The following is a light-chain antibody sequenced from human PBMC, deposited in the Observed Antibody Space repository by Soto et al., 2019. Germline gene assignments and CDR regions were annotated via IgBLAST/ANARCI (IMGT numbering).Light chain of an antibody. CDR3: QQRHMWHIT. CDR1: QSFRGL. J-gene: IGKJ5*01. CDR2: DAY. Sequence: EVVLTQSPVTLSLSPGERATLSCRASQSFRGLLAWYQQKPGQAPRLLIYDAYNRATGIPPRFSGSGSGTDFTLTISSLEPEESAVYYCQQRHMWHITFGQGTRLEIK. V-gene: IGKV3-11*01.